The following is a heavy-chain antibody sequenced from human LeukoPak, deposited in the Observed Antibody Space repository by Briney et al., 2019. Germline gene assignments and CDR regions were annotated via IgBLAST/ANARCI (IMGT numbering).Heavy chain of an antibody. J-gene: IGHJ4*02. V-gene: IGHV3-7*03. Sequence: PGGSLRLSCAASGFTFSIYWMSWVRQAPGKGLEWVANIKQDGSERYYVDSVKGRFTLSRDNAKNSLYLQMNSLRAEDTAVYYCAKDGITPDYWGQGTLVTVSS. CDR3: AKDGITPDY. CDR1: GFTFSIYW. CDR2: IKQDGSER. D-gene: IGHD1-1*01.